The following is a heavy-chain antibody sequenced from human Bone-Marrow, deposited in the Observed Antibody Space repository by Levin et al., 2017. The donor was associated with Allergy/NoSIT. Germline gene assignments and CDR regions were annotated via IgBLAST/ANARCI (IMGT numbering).Heavy chain of an antibody. D-gene: IGHD3-3*02. J-gene: IGHJ6*02. CDR3: ARDHLRSIDIMDV. Sequence: GESLKISCKASGYTFTLFYIQWVRQAPGQGLEWMGWVDPESGGTNYAPKFQGRVIMTRDTSLTTVYMELSRLRSDDTAVYYCARDHLRSIDIMDVWGQGTTVTVSS. CDR2: VDPESGGT. CDR1: GYTFTLFY. V-gene: IGHV1-2*07.